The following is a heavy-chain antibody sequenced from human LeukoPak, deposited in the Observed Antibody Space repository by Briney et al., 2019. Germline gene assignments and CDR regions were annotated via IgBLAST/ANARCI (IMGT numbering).Heavy chain of an antibody. J-gene: IGHJ6*04. V-gene: IGHV3-30*04. D-gene: IGHD6-19*01. Sequence: TGGSLRLSCAASGFIFSTYTMHWVRLAPGKGLEWVALISYDGDNIFYADSVKGRFTISRDNSKNTRDLQMSSVRPDDTVVYSCARMHSTGWNGMDAWGKGATVTVSS. CDR2: ISYDGDNI. CDR3: ARMHSTGWNGMDA. CDR1: GFIFSTYT.